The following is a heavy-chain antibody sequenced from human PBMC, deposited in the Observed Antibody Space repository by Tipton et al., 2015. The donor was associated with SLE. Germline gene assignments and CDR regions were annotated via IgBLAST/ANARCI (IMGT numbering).Heavy chain of an antibody. CDR3: ARVWLNNAFDI. Sequence: LRLSCNVSGVSISSSYWSWFRQPAGKGLEWIGRIYTSGATDDNPSLKRRVTMSVDMSKNQIFLKMTSVTAADSAVYFCARVWLNNAFDIWGQGTRVTVSS. V-gene: IGHV4-4*07. D-gene: IGHD2/OR15-2a*01. J-gene: IGHJ3*02. CDR1: GVSISSSY. CDR2: IYTSGAT.